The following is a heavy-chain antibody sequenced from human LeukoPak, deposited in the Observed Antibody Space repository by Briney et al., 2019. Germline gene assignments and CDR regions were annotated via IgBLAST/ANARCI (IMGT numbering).Heavy chain of an antibody. D-gene: IGHD3-22*01. CDR1: GFTFSRYD. V-gene: IGHV3-23*01. CDR3: AKAKGGSWDYYDINDFAAFDI. J-gene: IGHJ3*02. CDR2: VSGSGGST. Sequence: GGSLRLSCAASGFTFSRYDMSWVRQAPGKGLEWVSGVSGSGGSTYYADSVKGRFTISRDNSKSTVFLQMNSLRAEDTAIYYCAKAKGGSWDYYDINDFAAFDIWGQGTMVTVSS.